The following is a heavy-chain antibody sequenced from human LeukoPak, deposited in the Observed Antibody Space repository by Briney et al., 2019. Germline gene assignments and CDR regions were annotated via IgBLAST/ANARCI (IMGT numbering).Heavy chain of an antibody. CDR2: IYTSGST. CDR1: GGSISSYY. J-gene: IGHJ5*02. CDR3: ARVYGSGSYSWFDP. D-gene: IGHD3-10*01. Sequence: PSETLSLTCTVSGGSISSYYWSWIRQPAGKGLEWIGRIYTSGSTNYNPSLKSRVTISVDTSKNQFSLKLSSVTAADTAVYYCARVYGSGSYSWFDPWGQGTLVTVSS. V-gene: IGHV4-4*07.